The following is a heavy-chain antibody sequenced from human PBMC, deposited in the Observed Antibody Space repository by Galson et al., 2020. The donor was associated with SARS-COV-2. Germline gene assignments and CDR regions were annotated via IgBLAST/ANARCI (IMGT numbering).Heavy chain of an antibody. CDR3: ARAHSGSYYGGEDY. V-gene: IGHV3-30-3*01. CDR2: ISYDGSNK. J-gene: IGHJ4*02. D-gene: IGHD1-26*01. CDR1: GFTSSSYA. Sequence: GGSLRLSCAASGFTSSSYAMHWVRQAPGKGLEWVAVISYDGSNKYYADSVKGRFTISRDNSKNTLYLQMNRLRAEDTAVYYCARAHSGSYYGGEDYWGQGTLVTVSS.